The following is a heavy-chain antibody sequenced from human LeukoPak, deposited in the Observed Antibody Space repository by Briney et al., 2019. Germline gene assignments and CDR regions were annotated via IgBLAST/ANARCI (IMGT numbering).Heavy chain of an antibody. J-gene: IGHJ4*02. Sequence: SETLSLTCSVSGDSISTSSYYWGWIRQPPGKGLEWIGTIYYSGSTYYNPSLTSRVTISVDTSKNQFSLKLSSVTAADTAVYYCARLLRGLKYYFDYWGQGTLVTVSS. CDR3: ARLLRGLKYYFDY. D-gene: IGHD2-21*01. CDR1: GDSISTSSYY. V-gene: IGHV4-39*01. CDR2: IYYSGST.